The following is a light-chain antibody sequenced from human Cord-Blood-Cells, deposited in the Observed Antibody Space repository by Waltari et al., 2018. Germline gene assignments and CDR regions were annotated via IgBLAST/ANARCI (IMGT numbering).Light chain of an antibody. CDR2: GAS. Sequence: EIVLTQSPGTLSLSPGERATLSCRASQSVSSSYLAWYQQKPGQAPRLLMYGASSRATGILDRFSGSGSGTDFTLTISRLEPEDFAVYYCQQYGSSPTFGPGTKVDIK. V-gene: IGKV3-20*01. J-gene: IGKJ3*01. CDR1: QSVSSSY. CDR3: QQYGSSPT.